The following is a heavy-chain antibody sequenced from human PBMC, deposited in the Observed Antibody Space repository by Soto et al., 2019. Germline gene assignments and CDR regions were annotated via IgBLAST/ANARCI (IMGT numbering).Heavy chain of an antibody. CDR3: AEGPITMVRGVTPSFAY. Sequence: SVKVSCKASGGTFSSYAISWVRQAPGQGLEWMGGIIPIFGTANYAQKFQGRVTITADESTSTAYMELSSLRSEDTAVYYCAEGPITMVRGVTPSFAYWGQGTLVTVSS. V-gene: IGHV1-69*13. CDR2: IIPIFGTA. D-gene: IGHD3-10*01. CDR1: GGTFSSYA. J-gene: IGHJ4*02.